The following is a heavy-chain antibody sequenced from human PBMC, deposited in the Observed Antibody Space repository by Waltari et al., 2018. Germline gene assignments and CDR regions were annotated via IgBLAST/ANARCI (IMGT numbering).Heavy chain of an antibody. CDR3: SRVSASGDGMDV. CDR1: GFTFGALA. D-gene: IGHD3-16*01. Sequence: EVQLVESGGGLVTPGRSLGLACTTSGFTFGALALSWFRQAPGEGREWVGVIRSKMYGGTEDYAASVKGRFTVARDDSKSIAYLQMDSLKTEDTAVYYCSRVSASGDGMDVWGQGTTVTVSS. J-gene: IGHJ6*02. CDR2: IRSKMYGGTE. V-gene: IGHV3-49*05.